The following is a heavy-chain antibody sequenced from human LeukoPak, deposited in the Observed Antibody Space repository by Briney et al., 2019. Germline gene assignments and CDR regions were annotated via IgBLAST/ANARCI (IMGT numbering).Heavy chain of an antibody. D-gene: IGHD5-18*01. CDR3: ARARSSYGFNYMDV. Sequence: SETLSLTCTVSGGSISSYYWSWIRQPPGKGREWSGYIYFSGSTNYNPSLKSRVTISVDTSKNQFSLKLSSVTAADTAVYYCARARSSYGFNYMDVWGKGTTVTVSS. CDR2: IYFSGST. CDR1: GGSISSYY. J-gene: IGHJ6*03. V-gene: IGHV4-59*13.